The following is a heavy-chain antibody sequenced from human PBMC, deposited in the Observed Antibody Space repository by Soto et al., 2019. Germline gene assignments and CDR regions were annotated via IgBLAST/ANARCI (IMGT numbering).Heavy chain of an antibody. V-gene: IGHV3-7*05. CDR3: PRAIKTAGGY. CDR1: GLTFSTYW. D-gene: IGHD6-25*01. CDR2: INRDGSEI. Sequence: EVQLVESGGGLVQPGGYLRLSCVASGLTFSTYWMTWVRQAPGKGLEWVASINRDGSEIYYVDCVKGRFTIATDNTKNPLYLQMNSLRAEDTAVYYCPRAIKTAGGYWGQGTLVTVSS. J-gene: IGHJ4*02.